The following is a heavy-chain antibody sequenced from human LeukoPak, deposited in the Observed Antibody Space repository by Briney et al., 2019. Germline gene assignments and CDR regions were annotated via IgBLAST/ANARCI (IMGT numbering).Heavy chain of an antibody. Sequence: GRSLRLSCAASGFTFSSYGMHWVRQAPGKALEWVAVIWYDGSNKYYADSVKGRFTISRDNSKTTLYLQMNSLRAEDTAVYYCARDSNPTLGFDPWGQGTLVTVSS. D-gene: IGHD1-1*01. J-gene: IGHJ5*02. CDR1: GFTFSSYG. CDR2: IWYDGSNK. V-gene: IGHV3-33*01. CDR3: ARDSNPTLGFDP.